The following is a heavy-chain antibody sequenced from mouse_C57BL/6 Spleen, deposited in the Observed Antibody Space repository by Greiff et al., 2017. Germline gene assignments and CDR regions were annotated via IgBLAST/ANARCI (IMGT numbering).Heavy chain of an antibody. Sequence: EVQLVESGGGLVKPGGSLKLSCAASGFTFSSYAMSWVRQTPEKRLEWVATISDGGSYTYYPDNVKGRFTISRNNAKNNLYLQMSHLKSEDTAMYYCARDQGDSSGHFDYWGQGTTLTVST. D-gene: IGHD3-2*02. CDR2: ISDGGSYT. CDR1: GFTFSSYA. V-gene: IGHV5-4*01. CDR3: ARDQGDSSGHFDY. J-gene: IGHJ2*01.